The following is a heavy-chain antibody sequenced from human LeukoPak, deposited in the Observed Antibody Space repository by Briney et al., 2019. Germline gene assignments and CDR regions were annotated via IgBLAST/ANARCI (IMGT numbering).Heavy chain of an antibody. CDR3: ASGFTYYDFWSGYYPRSYFDY. D-gene: IGHD3-3*01. V-gene: IGHV3-30-3*01. CDR1: GFTFSSYA. J-gene: IGHJ4*02. CDR2: ISYDGSNK. Sequence: GGSLRLSCAASGFTFSSYAMHWVRQAPGKGLEWVAVISYDGSNKYYADSVKGRFTISRDNSKNTLYLQMNSLRAEDTAVYYCASGFTYYDFWSGYYPRSYFDYCGQGTLVTVSS.